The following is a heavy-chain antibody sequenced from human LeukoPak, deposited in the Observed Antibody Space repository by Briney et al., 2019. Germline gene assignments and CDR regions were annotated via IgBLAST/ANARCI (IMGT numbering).Heavy chain of an antibody. V-gene: IGHV3-74*01. D-gene: IGHD3-9*01. J-gene: IGHJ6*02. CDR2: INSDGSST. CDR3: ARDPRGVRYHYYYYYGMDV. CDR1: GFTFSSYW. Sequence: GGSLRLSCAASGFTFSSYWMHWVRQAPGKGLVWVSRINSDGSSTSYADSVKGRFTISRDNAKNTLYLQMNSLRAEDTAVYYCARDPRGVRYHYYYYYGMDVWGQGTTVTVSS.